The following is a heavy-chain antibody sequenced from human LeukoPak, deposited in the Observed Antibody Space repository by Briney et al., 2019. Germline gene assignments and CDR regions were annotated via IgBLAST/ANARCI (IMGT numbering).Heavy chain of an antibody. J-gene: IGHJ4*02. V-gene: IGHV3-30*18. Sequence: GGSLRLSFAASGFTFSSYGMHWVRQAPGKGLEWVAVISYDGSNKYYADSVKGRFTISRDNSKNTLYLQMNSLRAEDTAVYYCAKGGGVGGTHYFDYWGQGTLVTVSS. CDR2: ISYDGSNK. CDR1: GFTFSSYG. CDR3: AKGGGVGGTHYFDY. D-gene: IGHD1-26*01.